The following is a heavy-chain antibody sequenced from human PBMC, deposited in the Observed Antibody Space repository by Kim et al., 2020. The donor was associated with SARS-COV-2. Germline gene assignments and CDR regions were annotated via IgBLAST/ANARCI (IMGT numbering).Heavy chain of an antibody. D-gene: IGHD5-18*01. V-gene: IGHV1-3*01. J-gene: IGHJ4*02. Sequence: YSQKFQGRVTITRDTSASTAYMELSSLRSEDTAVYYCARGKSAMVGPSGYWGQGTLVTVSS. CDR3: ARGKSAMVGPSGY.